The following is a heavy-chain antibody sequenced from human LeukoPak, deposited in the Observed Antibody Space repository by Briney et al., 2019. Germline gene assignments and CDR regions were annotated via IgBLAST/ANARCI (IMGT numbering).Heavy chain of an antibody. Sequence: SETLSLTCTVSGDSISSARNYWGWIRQSPGKGLEWLASIYSSGTTQSNPSLKSRVSISTDTSKNQFSLKLYSVTASDAAIYYCARHLSGTTMAHYFDFWGQGTLVTVSS. J-gene: IGHJ4*02. CDR3: ARHLSGTTMAHYFDF. CDR1: GDSISSARNY. CDR2: IYSSGTT. V-gene: IGHV4-39*01. D-gene: IGHD1-1*01.